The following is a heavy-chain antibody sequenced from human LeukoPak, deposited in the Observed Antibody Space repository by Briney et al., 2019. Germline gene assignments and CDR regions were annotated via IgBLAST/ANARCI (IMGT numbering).Heavy chain of an antibody. V-gene: IGHV4-39*01. CDR1: GGSISSYY. CDR3: ARRGDSGGYYYFDY. CDR2: IYYSGST. D-gene: IGHD3-22*01. J-gene: IGHJ4*02. Sequence: PSETLSLTCTVSGGSISSYYWDWIRQPPGRGLEWIGSIYYSGSTYYNPSLKSRVTISVDTSKNQFSLKLSSVTAADTAVYYCARRGDSGGYYYFDYWGQGTLVTVSS.